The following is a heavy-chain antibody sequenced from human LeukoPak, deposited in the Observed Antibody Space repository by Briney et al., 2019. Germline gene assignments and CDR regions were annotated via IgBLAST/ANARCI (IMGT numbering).Heavy chain of an antibody. CDR2: INWNGVGT. CDR1: GFSFGDFG. J-gene: IGHJ6*02. Sequence: GGSLRLSCAASGFSFGDFGMSWVRQAPGKGLEWVSGINWNGVGTSYIDSVKGRFTVSRDNAKNSLYLQMNSLRAEDTAVYYCARGHYGLDVWGQGTTVTVSS. V-gene: IGHV3-20*04. CDR3: ARGHYGLDV.